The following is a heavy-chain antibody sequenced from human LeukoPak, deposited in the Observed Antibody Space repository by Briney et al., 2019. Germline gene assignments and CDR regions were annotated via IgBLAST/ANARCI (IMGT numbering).Heavy chain of an antibody. CDR2: IYSGGST. Sequence: GGSLRLSCAASGFTVSSNYMSWVRQAPGKGLEWVSVIYSGGSTYYADSVKGRFTISRDNSKNTLYLQMNSLRAEDTAVYYCARDLDSSGYYWAFDYWGQGTLVTVSS. CDR1: GFTVSSNY. J-gene: IGHJ4*02. D-gene: IGHD3-22*01. CDR3: ARDLDSSGYYWAFDY. V-gene: IGHV3-53*01.